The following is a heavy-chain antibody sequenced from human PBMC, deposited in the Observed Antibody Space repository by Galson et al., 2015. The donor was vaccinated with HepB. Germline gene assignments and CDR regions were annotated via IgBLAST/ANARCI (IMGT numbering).Heavy chain of an antibody. J-gene: IGHJ4*02. CDR1: GGSISSYY. D-gene: IGHD6-13*01. Sequence: SETLSLTCTVSGGSISSYYWSWIRQPAGKGLEWIGRIYTSGSTNYNPSLKSRVTMSVDTSKNQFSLKLSSVTAADTAVYYCARELDSIAAASSFDYWGQGTLVTVSS. CDR3: ARELDSIAAASSFDY. CDR2: IYTSGST. V-gene: IGHV4-4*07.